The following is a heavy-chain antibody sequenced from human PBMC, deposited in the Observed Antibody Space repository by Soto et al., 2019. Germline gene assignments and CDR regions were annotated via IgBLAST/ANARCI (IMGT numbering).Heavy chain of an antibody. CDR3: ARVEGGYYYYYGMDV. D-gene: IGHD2-15*01. CDR1: GFTVSSNY. CDR2: IYSGGST. V-gene: IGHV3-53*01. J-gene: IGHJ6*02. Sequence: EVQLVESGGGLIQPGGSLRLSCAASGFTVSSNYMSWVRQAPGKGLEWVSVIYSGGSTYYADSVKGRFTISRDNSKNTLYLQMNSLRAEDTAVYYCARVEGGYYYYYGMDVWGQGTTVTVSS.